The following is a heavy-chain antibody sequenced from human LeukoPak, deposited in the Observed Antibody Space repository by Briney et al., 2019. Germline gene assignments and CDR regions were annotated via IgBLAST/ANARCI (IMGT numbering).Heavy chain of an antibody. CDR3: ARGNILTGYCFDF. V-gene: IGHV4-34*01. CDR2: IHYTGAT. Sequence: SETLSLTCAVYGGSITGYYWSWIRQTTGRGLEWVGEIHYTGATSYNPSLKSRATISTDTSKNQFSLRLSSMTAADTAVYYCARGNILTGYCFDFWGQGALVTVSS. D-gene: IGHD3-9*01. J-gene: IGHJ4*02. CDR1: GGSITGYY.